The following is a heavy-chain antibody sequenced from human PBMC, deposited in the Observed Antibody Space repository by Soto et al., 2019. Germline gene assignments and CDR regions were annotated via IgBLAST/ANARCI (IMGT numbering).Heavy chain of an antibody. CDR3: ARSVFP. J-gene: IGHJ5*02. CDR2: IYYGGST. CDR1: GDSISTDY. Sequence: PSETLSLTCTVSGDSISTDYWSWIRQSPGKGLEWIGFIYYGGSTNYNPSLKSRVTISVDTPKNQFSLKLSSVTAADTAVYYCARSVFPWGQGTLVTVSS. V-gene: IGHV4-59*08.